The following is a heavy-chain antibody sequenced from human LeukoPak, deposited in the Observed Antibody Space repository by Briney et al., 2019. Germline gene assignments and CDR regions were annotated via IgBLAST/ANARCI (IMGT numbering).Heavy chain of an antibody. Sequence: GGSLRLSCAASGCTFSSYEMSWVRQPPGKGLEWVAYISSSGSTIYYADSVKGRFTISRDNAKNSLNLQMNSLRAEDTAVYYSAEPGITMIGGVWGKGTTVTISS. V-gene: IGHV3-48*03. J-gene: IGHJ6*04. CDR3: AEPGITMIGGV. D-gene: IGHD3-10*02. CDR1: GCTFSSYE. CDR2: ISSSGSTI.